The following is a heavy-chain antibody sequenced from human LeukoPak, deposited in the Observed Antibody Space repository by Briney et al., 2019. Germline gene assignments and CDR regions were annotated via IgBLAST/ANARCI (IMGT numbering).Heavy chain of an antibody. J-gene: IGHJ3*02. V-gene: IGHV4-59*08. D-gene: IGHD2-21*01. CDR3: ARFTAYLPNGFDI. Sequence: SETLSLTCTVSGGSISSYYWSWIRQPPGKGLEWIGYIYYSGSTNYNASLKSRVTISVDTSKNQLSLKLSSVTAADTAVYYCARFTAYLPNGFDIWGQGTMVTVSS. CDR1: GGSISSYY. CDR2: IYYSGST.